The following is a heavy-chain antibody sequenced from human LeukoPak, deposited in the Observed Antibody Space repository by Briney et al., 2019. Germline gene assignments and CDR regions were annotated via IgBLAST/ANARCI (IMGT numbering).Heavy chain of an antibody. CDR3: ASISSGYHTPDY. Sequence: SETLSLTCAVYGGSFSGYYWSWIRQPPGKGLEWVGEINHSGSTNYNPSLKSRVTISVDTSKNQFSLKLSSVTAADTAVYYCASISSGYHTPDYWGQGTLVTVSS. J-gene: IGHJ4*02. CDR2: INHSGST. CDR1: GGSFSGYY. D-gene: IGHD3-22*01. V-gene: IGHV4-34*01.